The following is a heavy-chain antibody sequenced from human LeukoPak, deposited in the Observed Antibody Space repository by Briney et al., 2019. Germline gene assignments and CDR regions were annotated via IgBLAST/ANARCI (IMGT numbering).Heavy chain of an antibody. CDR1: GFTFSSYA. V-gene: IGHV3-23*01. CDR2: ISGSGGST. CDR3: AKGYCSGGSCYFDY. J-gene: IGHJ4*02. D-gene: IGHD2-15*01. Sequence: GGSLRLPCAASGFTFSSYAMSWVRQAPGKGLEWVSAISGSGGSTYYADSVKGRFTISRDNSKNTLYLQMNSLRAEDTAVYYCAKGYCSGGSCYFDYWGQGTLVTVSS.